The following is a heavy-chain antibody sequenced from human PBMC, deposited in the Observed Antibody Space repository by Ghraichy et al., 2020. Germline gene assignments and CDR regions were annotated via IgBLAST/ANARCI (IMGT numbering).Heavy chain of an antibody. Sequence: ASVKVSCKASGYTFSSYGVRWVRQAPGQGLEWMGWISAYNGDTDYAQKVQDRVTMTTDTSMTTAYMELKSLGSDDTAVYFCARGPRSSSSCCWYFDRWGRGTLVTVSS. D-gene: IGHD2-2*01. CDR1: GYTFSSYG. V-gene: IGHV1-18*01. J-gene: IGHJ2*01. CDR2: ISAYNGDT. CDR3: ARGPRSSSSCCWYFDR.